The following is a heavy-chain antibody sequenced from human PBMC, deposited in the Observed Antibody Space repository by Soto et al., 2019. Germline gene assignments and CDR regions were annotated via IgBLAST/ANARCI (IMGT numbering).Heavy chain of an antibody. CDR2: MAHDASSS. Sequence: PGGSLRLSCAAPGFCFRNYAMHWVRQTPDKGLEWVAVMAHDASSSFYADSVKGTFTISRDNSKTNLYLQLNSLSTEDTAWYYFARDFSSCGSTSCYSSASKYWGQGTLVTVSS. CDR3: ARDFSSCGSTSCYSSASKY. V-gene: IGHV3-30-3*01. CDR1: GFCFRNYA. J-gene: IGHJ4*02. D-gene: IGHD2-15*01.